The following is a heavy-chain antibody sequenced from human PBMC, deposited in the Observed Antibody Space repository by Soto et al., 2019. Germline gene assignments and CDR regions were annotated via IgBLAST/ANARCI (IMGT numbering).Heavy chain of an antibody. CDR1: GFTFSSYA. D-gene: IGHD5-18*01. CDR2: ISYDGGNK. V-gene: IGHV3-30*18. CDR3: AKDQGRGGYSYGYFSPYFDY. Sequence: QVQLAESGGGVVQPGSSLRLTCAGSGFTFSSYAMHWVRQAPGKGLRWVAVISYDGGNKYYADSVKGRFTISRDNSENKLYLQMDRLRAEDTAVYYCAKDQGRGGYSYGYFSPYFDYWGQGTLVTVSS. J-gene: IGHJ4*02.